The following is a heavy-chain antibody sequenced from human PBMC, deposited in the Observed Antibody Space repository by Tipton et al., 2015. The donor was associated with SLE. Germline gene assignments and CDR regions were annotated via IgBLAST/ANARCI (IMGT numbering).Heavy chain of an antibody. Sequence: LVQSGAEVKKPGASVKVSCKASGYTCTSYDINWVRQATGQGREWMGWMNPNSGTTGYAQKFQGRVTMTRTTSIRTAYMELSSLRSEDTAVYYCASGYWVYYDSSGDFPHYFDNCGEGTLVTVSS. J-gene: IGHJ4*02. V-gene: IGHV1-8*01. CDR2: MNPNSGTT. D-gene: IGHD3-22*01. CDR1: GYTCTSYD. CDR3: ASGYWVYYDSSGDFPHYFDN.